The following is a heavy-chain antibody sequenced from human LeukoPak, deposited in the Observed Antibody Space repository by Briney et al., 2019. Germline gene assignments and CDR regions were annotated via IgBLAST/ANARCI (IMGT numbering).Heavy chain of an antibody. CDR1: GGSISSYY. Sequence: SETLSLTCSVSGGSISSYYWSWIRQPPGKGLEWIGYIYYSGSTNYNPSLKSRVTISVDTSKNQFSLKLSSVTAADTAVYYCASQQLVSGTIDYWGQGTLVTVSS. D-gene: IGHD6-13*01. V-gene: IGHV4-59*08. J-gene: IGHJ4*02. CDR2: IYYSGST. CDR3: ASQQLVSGTIDY.